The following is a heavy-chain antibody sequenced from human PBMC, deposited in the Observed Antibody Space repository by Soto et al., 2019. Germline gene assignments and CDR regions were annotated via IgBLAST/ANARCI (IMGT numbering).Heavy chain of an antibody. CDR1: GGSISSYY. CDR3: ARRRSGGRDFDY. J-gene: IGHJ4*02. Sequence: QVQLQESGPGLVKPSETLSLTCTVSGGSISSYYWSWIRQPPGKGLEWIGYIYYSGITNYNPSLKSRVTISVDTSKNQFSLKLSSVTAADTAVYYCARRRSGGRDFDYWGQGTLVTVSS. V-gene: IGHV4-59*08. D-gene: IGHD2-15*01. CDR2: IYYSGIT.